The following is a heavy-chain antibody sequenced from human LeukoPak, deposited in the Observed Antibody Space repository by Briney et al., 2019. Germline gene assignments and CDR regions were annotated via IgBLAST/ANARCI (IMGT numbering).Heavy chain of an antibody. Sequence: PGGSLRLSCAASGFTFSSYAMSWVRQAPGKGLEWVSAISGSGGSTYYADSVKGRFTISRDNSKNTLYLQMNSLRAEDTAVYYCAKRFDYDYVWGSYRYKSSGQYFDYWGQGTLVTVSS. D-gene: IGHD3-16*02. CDR3: AKRFDYDYVWGSYRYKSSGQYFDY. V-gene: IGHV3-23*01. CDR1: GFTFSSYA. CDR2: ISGSGGST. J-gene: IGHJ4*02.